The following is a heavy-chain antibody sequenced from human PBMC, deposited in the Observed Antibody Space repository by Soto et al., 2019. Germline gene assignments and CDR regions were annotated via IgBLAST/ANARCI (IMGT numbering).Heavy chain of an antibody. V-gene: IGHV5-51*01. CDR2: IYPGDSDT. CDR3: ARLYSGYDWTHYYYYYYMDV. Sequence: HGESLKISCKGSGYSFTSYWIGWVRQMPGKGLEWMGIIYPGDSDTRYSPSFQGQVTISADKSISTAYLQWSSLKASDTAMYYCARLYSGYDWTHYYYYYYMDVWGKGTTVTVSS. J-gene: IGHJ6*03. D-gene: IGHD5-12*01. CDR1: GYSFTSYW.